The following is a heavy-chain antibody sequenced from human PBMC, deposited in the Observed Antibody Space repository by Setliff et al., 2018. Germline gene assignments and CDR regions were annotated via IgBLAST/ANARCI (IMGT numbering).Heavy chain of an antibody. J-gene: IGHJ4*02. Sequence: GASVKVSCKASGYTFTNYNMHWVRQAPGQGLEWMGIINASGGSTTYAQKFQGRVTMTRDTSTGTVYMELSSLRSEDTAVYYCARDQGSGYAYYFDYWGQGTLVTVSS. CDR2: INASGGST. CDR1: GYTFTNYN. D-gene: IGHD5-12*01. V-gene: IGHV1-46*01. CDR3: ARDQGSGYAYYFDY.